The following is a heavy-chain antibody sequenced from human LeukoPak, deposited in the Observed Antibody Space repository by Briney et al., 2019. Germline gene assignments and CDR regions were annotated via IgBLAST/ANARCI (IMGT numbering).Heavy chain of an antibody. V-gene: IGHV1-8*01. D-gene: IGHD3-22*01. Sequence: ASVKVSCKASGYTFTSYDINWVRQATGQGLEWMGWMNPNSGNTGYAQKFQGRVTMTRNTSISTAYMELSSLRSEDTAVYYCARSRSIGPLFDYWGQGTLVTVSS. CDR3: ARSRSIGPLFDY. CDR2: MNPNSGNT. CDR1: GYTFTSYD. J-gene: IGHJ4*02.